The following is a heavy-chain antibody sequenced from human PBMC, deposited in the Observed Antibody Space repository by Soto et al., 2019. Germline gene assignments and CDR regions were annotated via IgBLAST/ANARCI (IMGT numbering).Heavy chain of an antibody. Sequence: GGSLRLSCAASGLTFSSYAMSWVRQAPGKGLEWVSAISGGGDRTYYADSVKGRFTLSRDNSKNTLYLQMNSLRAEDTAVYYCAKPHPTPDYDFWSGNYHGMDVWGQGTTVTVSS. CDR3: AKPHPTPDYDFWSGNYHGMDV. CDR2: ISGGGDRT. D-gene: IGHD3-3*01. CDR1: GLTFSSYA. V-gene: IGHV3-23*01. J-gene: IGHJ6*02.